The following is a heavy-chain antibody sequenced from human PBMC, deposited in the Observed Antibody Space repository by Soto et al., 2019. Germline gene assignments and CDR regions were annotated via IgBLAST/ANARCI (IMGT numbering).Heavy chain of an antibody. D-gene: IGHD6-13*01. CDR3: VKAGGRAAADLEFDY. CDR1: GFTFDDYA. V-gene: IGHV3-9*01. Sequence: EVQLVESGGGLVQPGRSLRLSCAASGFTFDDYALHWVRQAPGKGLEWVSGISWNSGTIGYADSVQGRFTISRDNAKNSLSLQMNSLRAEDTALYYCVKAGGRAAADLEFDYWGQGTLITVSS. CDR2: ISWNSGTI. J-gene: IGHJ4*02.